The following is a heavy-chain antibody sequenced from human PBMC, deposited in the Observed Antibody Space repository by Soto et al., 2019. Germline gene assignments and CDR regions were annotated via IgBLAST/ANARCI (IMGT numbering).Heavy chain of an antibody. D-gene: IGHD6-19*01. V-gene: IGHV4-30-2*01. J-gene: IGHJ4*02. CDR2: IYHSGST. CDR1: GGSISSGGYS. CDR3: ARHMTWLELVNHKFHSSCWYYFYY. Sequence: PSETLSLTCAVSGGSISSGGYSWSWIRQPPGKGLEWIGYIYHSGSTYYNPSLKSRVTISVDRSKNQFSLKLSSVTAADTAVYYCARHMTWLELVNHKFHSSCWYYFYYWGQGTLVTVSS.